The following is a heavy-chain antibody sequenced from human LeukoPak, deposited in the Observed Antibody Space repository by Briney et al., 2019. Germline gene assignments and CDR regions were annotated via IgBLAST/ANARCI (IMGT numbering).Heavy chain of an antibody. D-gene: IGHD1-26*01. CDR1: GFTFSYYY. CDR2: ISSSGSTI. J-gene: IGHJ4*02. Sequence: GGSLRLSCPASGFTFSYYYMSWIRQAPGKGLEWVSYISSSGSTIYYADSVKGRFTIYRDNDKNSLYLQMNSMRAEDTAVYYCARDNSGSYGTGVHFDYWGQGTLVTVSS. CDR3: ARDNSGSYGTGVHFDY. V-gene: IGHV3-11*01.